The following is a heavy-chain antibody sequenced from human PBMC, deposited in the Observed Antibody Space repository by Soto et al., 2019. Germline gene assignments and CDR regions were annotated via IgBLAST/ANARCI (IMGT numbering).Heavy chain of an antibody. CDR3: AKDGGDYGESEWNFDY. Sequence: GTLLLSCSASGFTFSSYGMHWVRQAPGKGLEWVAFVSYDGSNKYYADSVKGRFTISRDNSKNTLYLQMNSLRAEDTAVYYCAKDGGDYGESEWNFDYWGQGAMVTVS. J-gene: IGHJ4*02. D-gene: IGHD4-17*01. CDR1: GFTFSSYG. CDR2: VSYDGSNK. V-gene: IGHV3-30*18.